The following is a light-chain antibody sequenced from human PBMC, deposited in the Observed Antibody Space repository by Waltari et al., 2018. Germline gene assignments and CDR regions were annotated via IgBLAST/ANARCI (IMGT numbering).Light chain of an antibody. Sequence: QSALTQPPSASGSPGQSVPISCTGTSGDIGTYDHVSWYQQHPGKAPKVIVYAVTNRPSVSPDRFSGSKSGDTAFLTVSGLQAEDEADYYCSSYAGNYIYVFGTGTEVTVL. CDR2: AVT. J-gene: IGLJ1*01. CDR3: SSYAGNYIYV. V-gene: IGLV2-8*01. CDR1: SGDIGTYDH.